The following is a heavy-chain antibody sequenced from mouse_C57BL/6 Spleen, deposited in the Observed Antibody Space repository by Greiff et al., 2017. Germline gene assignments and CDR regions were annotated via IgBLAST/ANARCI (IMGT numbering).Heavy chain of an antibody. V-gene: IGHV1-84*01. CDR2: IYPGSGNT. J-gene: IGHJ2*01. CDR3: ARGDGNYRLNWDY. D-gene: IGHD2-1*01. Sequence: VQRVESGPELVKPGASVKISCKASGYTFTDYYINWVKQRPGQGLEWIGWIYPGSGNTKYNEKFKGKATLTVDTSSSTAYMQLSSLTSEDSAVYFCARGDGNYRLNWDYWGQGTTLTVSS. CDR1: GYTFTDYY.